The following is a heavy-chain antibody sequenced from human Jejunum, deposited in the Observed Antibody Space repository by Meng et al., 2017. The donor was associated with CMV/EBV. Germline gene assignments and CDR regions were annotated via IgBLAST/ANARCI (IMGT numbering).Heavy chain of an antibody. J-gene: IGHJ5*02. CDR2: INPNSGGT. CDR1: YTFTAYY. CDR3: ARDLNESGNYSPFDP. D-gene: IGHD1-26*01. Sequence: YTFTAYYIHWVRQAPGQGLEWMGWINPNSGGTNYAQKFQGRVTMTRDRSIGSAYMELSRLTSDDTAMYYCARDLNESGNYSPFDPWGQGTRVTVSS. V-gene: IGHV1-2*02.